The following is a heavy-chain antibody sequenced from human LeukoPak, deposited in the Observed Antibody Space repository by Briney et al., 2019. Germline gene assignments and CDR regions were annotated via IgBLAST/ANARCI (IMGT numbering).Heavy chain of an antibody. J-gene: IGHJ5*02. D-gene: IGHD6-13*01. CDR2: IKQDGSEK. CDR3: ARYSSSWGDNWFDP. CDR1: GFTFSSYW. V-gene: IGHV3-7*01. Sequence: GGSLRLSCAASGFTFSSYWMSWVRQAPGKGLEWVANIKQDGSEKYYVDSVKGRFTISRDNAKNSLYLQMNSLRAEDTAVYYCARYSSSWGDNWFDPWGQGTLVIVSS.